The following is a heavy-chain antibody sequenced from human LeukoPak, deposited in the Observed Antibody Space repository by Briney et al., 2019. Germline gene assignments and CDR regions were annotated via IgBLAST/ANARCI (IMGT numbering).Heavy chain of an antibody. V-gene: IGHV3-30*18. Sequence: GGPLRLSCAASGFTFSSSGMHWFRQAPGKGLEGVAVISYDGSNNYYAASVKGRFTISRDNSKNSLYLQMNSLRAEDMAVYYCAKVLDYDILTVFDYWGQGTLVTVSS. CDR2: ISYDGSNN. J-gene: IGHJ4*02. D-gene: IGHD3-9*01. CDR1: GFTFSSSG. CDR3: AKVLDYDILTVFDY.